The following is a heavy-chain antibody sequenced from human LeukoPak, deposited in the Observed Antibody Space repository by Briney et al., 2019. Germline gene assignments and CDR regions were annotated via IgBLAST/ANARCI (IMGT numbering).Heavy chain of an antibody. CDR2: IKQDGSEK. D-gene: IGHD2-2*02. Sequence: AGGSLRLSCAASGFTFSSYWMSWVRQAPGKGLEWVANIKQDGSEKYYVDSVKGRFTISRDNAKNSLYLQMNSLRAEDTAVYYCARVGSTSCYNYCYYMDVWGKGTTVTVSS. J-gene: IGHJ6*03. CDR1: GFTFSSYW. V-gene: IGHV3-7*01. CDR3: ARVGSTSCYNYCYYMDV.